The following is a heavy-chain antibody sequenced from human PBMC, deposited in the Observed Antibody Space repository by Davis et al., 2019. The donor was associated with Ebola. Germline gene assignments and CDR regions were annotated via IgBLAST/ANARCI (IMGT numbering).Heavy chain of an antibody. D-gene: IGHD3-22*01. V-gene: IGHV3-64D*08. CDR3: VKGSITMTVVVYFDL. Sequence: GGSLRPSCSVSGFMFSSYTMHWVRQAPGKGLQYVSGITNNGGSTYYADSVKGRFIISRDNSKNTLYLQMSSLRIEDTAVYYCVKGSITMTVVVYFDLWGQGTLVTVSP. CDR2: ITNNGGST. CDR1: GFMFSSYT. J-gene: IGHJ4*02.